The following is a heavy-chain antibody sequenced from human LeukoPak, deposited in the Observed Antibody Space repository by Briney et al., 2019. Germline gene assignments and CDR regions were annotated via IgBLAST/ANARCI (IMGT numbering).Heavy chain of an antibody. CDR2: ISGSGGST. J-gene: IGHJ4*02. D-gene: IGHD3-9*01. Sequence: GGSLRLSCTASGFTFSSHAMSWSRRAQGRGWMWFSGISGSGGSTYYADSVKGRFTVSRDNSKNMLYLQMNSLRAEDTAVYYCAHLGYDILTGYYNWGQGTLVFVSS. CDR1: GFTFSSHA. V-gene: IGHV3-23*01. CDR3: AHLGYDILTGYYN.